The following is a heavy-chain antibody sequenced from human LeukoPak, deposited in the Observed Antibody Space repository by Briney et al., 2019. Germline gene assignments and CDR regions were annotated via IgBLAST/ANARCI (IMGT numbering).Heavy chain of an antibody. J-gene: IGHJ6*02. CDR2: ISSISTSI. Sequence: PGGSLRLSCAASGFTFSSYSMNWVRQAPGKGLEWVSSISSISTSINYADSAKGRFTISRDNAKKSLYLQMSSLRAEDTAVYYCARVRVAVAEGMDVWGQGTTVTVSS. V-gene: IGHV3-21*01. D-gene: IGHD6-19*01. CDR1: GFTFSSYS. CDR3: ARVRVAVAEGMDV.